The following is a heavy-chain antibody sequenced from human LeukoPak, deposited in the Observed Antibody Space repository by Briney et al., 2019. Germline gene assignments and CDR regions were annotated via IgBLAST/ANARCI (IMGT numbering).Heavy chain of an antibody. CDR1: GGSFGGYY. CDR3: ARGRYSSGWYSYYFDY. Sequence: PSETLSLTCAVYGGSFGGYYWSWIRQPPGKGLEWIGEINHSGSTNYNPSLKSRVTISVHTSKNQFSLKLSSVTAADTAVHYCARGRYSSGWYSYYFDYWGQGTLVTVSS. CDR2: INHSGST. D-gene: IGHD6-19*01. V-gene: IGHV4-34*01. J-gene: IGHJ4*02.